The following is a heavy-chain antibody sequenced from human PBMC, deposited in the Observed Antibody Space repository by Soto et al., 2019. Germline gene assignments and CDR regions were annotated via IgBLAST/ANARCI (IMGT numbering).Heavy chain of an antibody. V-gene: IGHV3-43D*04. CDR2: ISWDGSNR. D-gene: IGHD3-3*01. J-gene: IGHJ4*02. CDR1: GFTFDDYA. CDR3: AKDISRGPTKNYDFWSGPDY. Sequence: GGSLRLSCAASGFTFDDYAMHWCRQPPGKGLEWVSLISWDGSNRYYADSVQGRFTISRDNSKYSLYLEMNSLRPEDTALYYCAKDISRGPTKNYDFWSGPDYWGQGTLVTVSA.